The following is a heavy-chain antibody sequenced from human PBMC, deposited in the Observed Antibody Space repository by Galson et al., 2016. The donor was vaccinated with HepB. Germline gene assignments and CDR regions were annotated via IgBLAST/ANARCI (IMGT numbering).Heavy chain of an antibody. CDR2: ISGTPPTT. Sequence: SLRLSCAASGFSVSTNYMTWVRQAPGKGLEWVSAISGTPPTTDHADSVKGRFTISRDDSKNTLFLQMSSLRAEDTAVYYCASHMGIGFYFDHWGQGALVTVSS. CDR3: ASHMGIGFYFDH. D-gene: IGHD7-27*01. CDR1: GFSVSTNY. V-gene: IGHV3-23*01. J-gene: IGHJ4*02.